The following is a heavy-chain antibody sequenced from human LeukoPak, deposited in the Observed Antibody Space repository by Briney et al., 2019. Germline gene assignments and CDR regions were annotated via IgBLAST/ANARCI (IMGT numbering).Heavy chain of an antibody. CDR2: ISSSGSTI. Sequence: TGGSLRLSCAASGFTFSSYEMNWVRQAPGKGLEWVSYISSSGSTIYYADSVKGRFTISRDNAKNSLYLQMNSLRAEDTAVYYCARGDNSGPDYYYYMDVWGKGTTVTISS. J-gene: IGHJ6*03. V-gene: IGHV3-48*03. CDR3: ARGDNSGPDYYYYMDV. CDR1: GFTFSSYE. D-gene: IGHD6-19*01.